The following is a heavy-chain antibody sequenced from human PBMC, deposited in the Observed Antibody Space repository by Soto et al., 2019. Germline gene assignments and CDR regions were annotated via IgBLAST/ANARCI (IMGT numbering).Heavy chain of an antibody. Sequence: QVQLQESGPGLVKPSQTLSLPCTVSGGSISSGDYYWSWIRQPPGKGLEWIGYINYSGSTYYNPSLESRVTISVDTSKNQFSLKLSSVTAADTAVYYCARERPDGSRLDPWGQGTLVTVSS. V-gene: IGHV4-30-4*01. D-gene: IGHD6-13*01. J-gene: IGHJ5*02. CDR1: GGSISSGDYY. CDR2: INYSGST. CDR3: ARERPDGSRLDP.